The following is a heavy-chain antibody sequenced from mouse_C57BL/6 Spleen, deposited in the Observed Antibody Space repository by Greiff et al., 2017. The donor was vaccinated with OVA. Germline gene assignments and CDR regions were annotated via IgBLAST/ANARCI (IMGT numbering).Heavy chain of an antibody. D-gene: IGHD4-1*01. J-gene: IGHJ2*01. V-gene: IGHV1-26*01. CDR2: INPNNGGT. Sequence: EVQLQQSGPELVKPGASVKISCKASGYTFTDYYMNWVKQSHGQSLEWIGDINPNNGGTSYNQKFKGKATLTVDKSSSTAYMELRSLTSEDSAVYYCARTGFDYWGQGTTLTVSS. CDR3: ARTGFDY. CDR1: GYTFTDYY.